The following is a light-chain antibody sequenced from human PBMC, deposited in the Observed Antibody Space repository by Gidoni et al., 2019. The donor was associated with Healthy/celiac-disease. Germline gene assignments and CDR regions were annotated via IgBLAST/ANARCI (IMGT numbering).Light chain of an antibody. V-gene: IGKV1-12*01. J-gene: IGKJ1*01. CDR2: AAS. CDR3: QQANSFPRT. CDR1: QCISSW. Sequence: DPVSTPCRASQCISSWLAWYQPKPGNAPKLRIYAASSLQLAVPSRFSGSGSGTDFTLTISSLQPEGFATYYCQQANSFPRTFGQGTKVEIK.